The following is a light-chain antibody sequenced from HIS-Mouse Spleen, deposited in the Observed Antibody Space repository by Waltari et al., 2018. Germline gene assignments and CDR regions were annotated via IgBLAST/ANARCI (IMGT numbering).Light chain of an antibody. CDR1: ALPKKY. Sequence: SYELTQPPSVLVSPGQTARITCSGDALPKKYAYWYQQKSGQAPVLVIYEDSKRPSGSPGRVSGASSGTMATLTSSGAQVEDEADYYCYSTDSSGNHRVFGVGTKLTVL. V-gene: IGLV3-10*01. J-gene: IGLJ2*01. CDR2: EDS. CDR3: YSTDSSGNHRV.